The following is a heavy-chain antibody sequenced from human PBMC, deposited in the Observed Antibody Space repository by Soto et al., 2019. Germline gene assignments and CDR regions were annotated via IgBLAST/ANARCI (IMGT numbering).Heavy chain of an antibody. J-gene: IGHJ4*02. V-gene: IGHV3-30*02. D-gene: IGHD1-26*01. CDR2: TRHDGSNT. CDR3: VRDGVGATTFFGYFAY. CDR1: GFTFSGYG. Sequence: PGGSLRLSCAASGFTFSGYGMHWVRQAPGKGLEWVAITRHDGSNTYYADSVRGRFTISRDNSKKTLYLQMDSLRAEDTAVYYCVRDGVGATTFFGYFAYWGQGTLVTVSS.